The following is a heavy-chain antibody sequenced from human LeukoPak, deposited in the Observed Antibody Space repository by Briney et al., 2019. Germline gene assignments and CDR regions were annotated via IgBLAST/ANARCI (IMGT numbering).Heavy chain of an antibody. V-gene: IGHV3-21*01. Sequence: PGGSLRLSCAASGFTFSSYSMNWVRQAPGKGLEWVSSISSSSSYIYYADSVKGRFTISRDNAKNSLHLQMNSLRAEDTAVYYCARETGVAYIVPYYMDVWGKGTTVTVSS. CDR3: ARETGVAYIVPYYMDV. CDR1: GFTFSSYS. CDR2: ISSSSSYI. D-gene: IGHD2-15*01. J-gene: IGHJ6*03.